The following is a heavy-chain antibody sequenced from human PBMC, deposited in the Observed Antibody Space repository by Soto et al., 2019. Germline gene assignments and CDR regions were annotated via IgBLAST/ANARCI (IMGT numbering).Heavy chain of an antibody. D-gene: IGHD6-19*01. V-gene: IGHV4-4*02. Sequence: ASETLSLTCAVSGGSISSTNWWSWVRQPPGKGLEWIGEIYHSGSTNYNPSLKSRVTISVDKSKNQFSLKLSSVTAADTAVYYCARARVAGVYGMGVWGEGTTVTVSS. J-gene: IGHJ6*04. CDR1: GGSISSTNW. CDR2: IYHSGST. CDR3: ARARVAGVYGMGV.